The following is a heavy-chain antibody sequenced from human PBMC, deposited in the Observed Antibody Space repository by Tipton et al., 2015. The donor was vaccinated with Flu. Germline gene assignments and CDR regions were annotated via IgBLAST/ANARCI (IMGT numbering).Heavy chain of an antibody. CDR2: ISAYNGNT. CDR1: GYTFTSYG. CDR3: ASGEAVGATGEAGAFAI. V-gene: IGHV1-18*01. Sequence: QLVQSGAEVKKPGASVKVACKASGYTFTSYGISWVRQAPGQGLEWMGWISAYNGNTNYAQKLQGRVTMTTDTSTSTAYMERGSQSSVDTAVYYCASGEAVGATGEAGAFAIWGQGTMVTVSS. J-gene: IGHJ3*02. D-gene: IGHD1-1*01.